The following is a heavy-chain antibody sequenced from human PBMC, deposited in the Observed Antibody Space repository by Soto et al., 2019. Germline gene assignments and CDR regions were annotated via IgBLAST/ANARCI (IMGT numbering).Heavy chain of an antibody. V-gene: IGHV1-69*06. CDR3: ARLDSTMITFDY. D-gene: IGHD5-18*01. Sequence: QVQLVQSGAEVKKPGSSVMISCKTSGDSFKNYAIGWVRQVPGQGLEWTGSIIPLFGTANYARMFEGRVTITADKSTTTVYMELGSLRSEDTAVYYCARLDSTMITFDYWGQGTLVTVSS. CDR1: GDSFKNYA. J-gene: IGHJ4*02. CDR2: IIPLFGTA.